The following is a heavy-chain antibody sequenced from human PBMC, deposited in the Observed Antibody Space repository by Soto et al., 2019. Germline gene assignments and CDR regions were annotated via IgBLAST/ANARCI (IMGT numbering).Heavy chain of an antibody. Sequence: QVQLVESGGGVVQPGRSLRLSCAASGFTFTNYAIHWVRQAPGKGLEWVAVIWYEGTNKYYARSVKERFTISRDNSKNTVYLQKNSLGAEDTAVYYCARERRAVSTFDYWGQGTLVSVSS. CDR1: GFTFTNYA. V-gene: IGHV3-33*01. D-gene: IGHD6-19*01. CDR2: IWYEGTNK. CDR3: ARERRAVSTFDY. J-gene: IGHJ4*02.